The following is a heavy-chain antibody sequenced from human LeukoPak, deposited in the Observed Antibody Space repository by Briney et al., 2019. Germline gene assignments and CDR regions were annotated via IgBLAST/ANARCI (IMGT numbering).Heavy chain of an antibody. J-gene: IGHJ4*02. CDR1: GYSLGKNYY. CDR2: IYGRAST. CDR3: ARYDSRGSASTRFDY. V-gene: IGHV4-38-2*01. Sequence: SETLSLTCAVSGYSLGKNYYWGWIRQSPGKGLEWIGRIYGRASTSYNPSLMNRVTMSVDTSKNHFSLQLTSVTAADTAVYYCARYDSRGSASTRFDYCRRGILVTVSS. D-gene: IGHD3-16*01.